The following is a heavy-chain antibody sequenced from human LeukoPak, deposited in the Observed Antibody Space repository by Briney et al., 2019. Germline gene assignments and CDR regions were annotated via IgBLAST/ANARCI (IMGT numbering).Heavy chain of an antibody. CDR3: ARGTSFGFDP. D-gene: IGHD2-2*01. V-gene: IGHV3-48*01. CDR1: GFTFSSYS. CDR2: ISSSSSTI. J-gene: IGHJ5*02. Sequence: PGGSLRLSCAASGFTFSSYSMNWVRQAPGKGLEWVSYISSSSSTIYYADSVKGRFTISRDNAKNPLYLQMNSLRAEDTAVYYCARGTSFGFDPWGQGTLVTVSS.